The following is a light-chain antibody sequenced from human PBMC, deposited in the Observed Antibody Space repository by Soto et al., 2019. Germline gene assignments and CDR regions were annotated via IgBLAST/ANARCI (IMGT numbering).Light chain of an antibody. V-gene: IGKV1-39*01. Sequence: DIQMTQSPFSLSASVGDRVTITCRASQSIDKHLNWYQHKPGQAPKLLIFGASSLQNGVPSRFSGSGSGTDFSLTISSLQPEDVATYFCQQSYSKRTFGQGTKVEIK. CDR1: QSIDKH. CDR3: QQSYSKRT. J-gene: IGKJ1*01. CDR2: GAS.